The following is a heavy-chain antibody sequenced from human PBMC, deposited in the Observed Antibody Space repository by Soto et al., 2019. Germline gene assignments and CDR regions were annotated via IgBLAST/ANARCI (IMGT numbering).Heavy chain of an antibody. CDR2: IYYSGST. J-gene: IGHJ4*02. Sequence: QVQLQESGPGLVKPSQTLSLTCTVSGGSISSGAYYWSWIRQHPGKGLEWVGYIYYSGSTFYNPSLERRVIISVDTSKNQFSLKLSSVTAADTAVYYCARGYYYDSSGYFGYGGQGTLVTVSS. D-gene: IGHD3-22*01. CDR3: ARGYYYDSSGYFGY. V-gene: IGHV4-31*03. CDR1: GGSISSGAYY.